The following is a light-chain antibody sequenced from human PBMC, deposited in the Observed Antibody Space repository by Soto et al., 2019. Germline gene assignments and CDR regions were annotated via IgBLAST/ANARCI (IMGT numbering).Light chain of an antibody. CDR3: KEYDSLLIP. J-gene: IGKJ5*01. CDR1: QSVSSSY. CDR2: GAS. Sequence: EWTDSPGTRCLTPEERSTRYSWASQSVSSSYLAWYQQKPGQAPSLLIYGASRRATGIPDRFSGSGSGTDFTLTISRLEPEDFTVYYSKEYDSLLIPFGQRRLLE. V-gene: IGKV3-20*01.